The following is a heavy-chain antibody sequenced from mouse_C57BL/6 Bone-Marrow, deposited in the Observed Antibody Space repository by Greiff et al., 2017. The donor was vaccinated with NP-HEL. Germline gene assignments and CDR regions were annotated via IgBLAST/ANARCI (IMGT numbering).Heavy chain of an antibody. D-gene: IGHD1-1*01. CDR1: GFTFSDYG. V-gene: IGHV5-15*01. CDR2: ISNLAYSI. Sequence: EVRLGESGGGLVQPGGSLKLSCAASGFTFSDYGMAWVRQAPKEGPGWVAFISNLAYSIYYADTVTGRFTISRENAKNTLYLEMSSLRSEDTAMYYCARYYYGLFDYWGQGTTLTVSS. J-gene: IGHJ2*01. CDR3: ARYYYGLFDY.